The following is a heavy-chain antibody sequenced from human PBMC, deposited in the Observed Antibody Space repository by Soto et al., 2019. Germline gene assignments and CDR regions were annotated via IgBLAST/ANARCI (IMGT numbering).Heavy chain of an antibody. J-gene: IGHJ6*02. CDR3: ARKGGWQIVRNYGMAV. CDR2: IYYSGST. D-gene: IGHD6-6*01. Sequence: SETLSLTCTVSGGSISSSIYYWGWIRHPPGKGLEWIGSIYYSGSTYYNPSLKSRVTISVDTSKNQFSLKLSSVTAADTAVYYCARKGGWQIVRNYGMAVWGQGTTVTVSS. CDR1: GGSISSSIYY. V-gene: IGHV4-39*01.